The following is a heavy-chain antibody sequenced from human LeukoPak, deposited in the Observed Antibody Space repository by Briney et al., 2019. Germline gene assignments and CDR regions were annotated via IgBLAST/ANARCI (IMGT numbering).Heavy chain of an antibody. J-gene: IGHJ4*02. V-gene: IGHV7-4-1*01. CDR3: VRARRGTVAGLDY. D-gene: IGHD6-19*01. Sequence: VASVKVSCKTSGFTFNDYVMNWVRRAPGQGLQWMGWINTNTGDPTYAQGFRGRFFFSLDSSLTTTYLQISTLEPGDTAVYYCVRARRGTVAGLDYWGQGTLVTVSS. CDR1: GFTFNDYV. CDR2: INTNTGDP.